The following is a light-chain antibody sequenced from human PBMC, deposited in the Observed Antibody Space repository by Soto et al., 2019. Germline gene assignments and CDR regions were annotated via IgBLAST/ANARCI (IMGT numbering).Light chain of an antibody. CDR1: SSDLGGYNY. J-gene: IGLJ1*01. CDR2: EVS. Sequence: QSALTQPPSASGSPGQSVTISCTGTSSDLGGYNYVSWYQQHPGKAPKLMIYEVSKRPSGVPDRFSGSKSGNTASLTVSGLQAEDEADYYCSSYAGSNNSVFGTGTKLTVL. V-gene: IGLV2-8*01. CDR3: SSYAGSNNSV.